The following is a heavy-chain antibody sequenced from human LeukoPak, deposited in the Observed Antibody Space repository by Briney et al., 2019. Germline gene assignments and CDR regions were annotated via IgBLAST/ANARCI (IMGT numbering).Heavy chain of an antibody. CDR1: GYSFTSYW. CDR2: IDPSDSYT. Sequence: GESLRISCKGSGYSFTSYWISWVRQTPGKGLEWMGRIDPSDSYTNYSPSFQGHVTISADKSISTAYLQWSSLKASDTAMYCCARLVVRGVIEDYYGMDVWGKGATVTVSS. CDR3: ARLVVRGVIEDYYGMDV. J-gene: IGHJ6*04. D-gene: IGHD3-10*01. V-gene: IGHV5-10-1*01.